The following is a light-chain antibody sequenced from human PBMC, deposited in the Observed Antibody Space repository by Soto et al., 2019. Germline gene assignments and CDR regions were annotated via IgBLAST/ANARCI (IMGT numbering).Light chain of an antibody. CDR2: GAS. J-gene: IGKJ5*01. Sequence: ETVLTQSPGTLSLSPGERATLSCRASQSITNNYLAWYQQKPGQAPRLLIYGASSRVTGIPARFSGSGSGTDFTLTISSLEPEDFAVYYCQQYRNSPITFGQGTRLEIK. V-gene: IGKV3-20*01. CDR3: QQYRNSPIT. CDR1: QSITNNY.